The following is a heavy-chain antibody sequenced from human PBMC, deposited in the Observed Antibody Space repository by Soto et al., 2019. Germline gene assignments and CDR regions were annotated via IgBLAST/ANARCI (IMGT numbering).Heavy chain of an antibody. CDR2: ISYDGRQK. CDR3: AKDGYFDTYYFDH. D-gene: IGHD3-9*01. CDR1: RFTFSSYA. V-gene: IGHV3-30*04. J-gene: IGHJ4*02. Sequence: PGGSLRLSCAASRFTFSSYAMHWVRQPPGKGLEWVAVISYDGRQKHYVDSVKGRFTISRDESDNTLYLQMNSLRPEDTAVYCCAKDGYFDTYYFDHWGQGTLVTVSS.